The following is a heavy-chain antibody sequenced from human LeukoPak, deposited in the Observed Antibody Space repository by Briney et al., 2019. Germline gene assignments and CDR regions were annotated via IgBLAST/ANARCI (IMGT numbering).Heavy chain of an antibody. CDR3: TRRRNSNHPFDS. CDR1: GFTFDDYA. D-gene: IGHD4-23*01. Sequence: GGSLRLSCAASGFTFDDYAMHWVRQAPGKGLEWVSGINWNSGDIIYADSVRGRFTISRDNANYALYLQMDSLRVEDTAFYYCTRRRNSNHPFDSRGQGTLVTVSS. J-gene: IGHJ4*02. V-gene: IGHV3-9*01. CDR2: INWNSGDI.